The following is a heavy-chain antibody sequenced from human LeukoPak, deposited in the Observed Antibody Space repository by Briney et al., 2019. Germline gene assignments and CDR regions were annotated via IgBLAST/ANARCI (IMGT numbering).Heavy chain of an antibody. CDR2: ISGNSGDI. Sequence: PGGSLRLSCTVSGFTFSDYYMTWVRQAPGKGLEWLSFISGNSGDINYLDSVRGRFTISRDNAKNSLYLQMNSLRVEDTAVYYCTRDPRRLDYLGQGTLVTVSS. CDR1: GFTFSDYY. CDR3: TRDPRRLDY. V-gene: IGHV3-11*05. J-gene: IGHJ4*02.